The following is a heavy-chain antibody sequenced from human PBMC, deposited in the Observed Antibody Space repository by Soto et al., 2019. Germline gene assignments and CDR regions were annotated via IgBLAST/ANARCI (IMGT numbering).Heavy chain of an antibody. CDR1: GGSISSYY. D-gene: IGHD2-2*01. Sequence: SETLSLTCPVSGGSISSYYWSWIRQPPGKGLEWIGYIYYSGSTNYNPSLKSRVTISVDTSKNQFSLKLSSVTAADTAVYYCARGGDIVVVPAATNWFDPWGQGTLVTVSS. J-gene: IGHJ5*02. V-gene: IGHV4-59*01. CDR3: ARGGDIVVVPAATNWFDP. CDR2: IYYSGST.